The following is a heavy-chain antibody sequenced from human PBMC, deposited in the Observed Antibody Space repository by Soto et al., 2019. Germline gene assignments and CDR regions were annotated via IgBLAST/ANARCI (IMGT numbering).Heavy chain of an antibody. D-gene: IGHD3-22*01. CDR2: IYSGGST. J-gene: IGHJ4*02. V-gene: IGHV3-53*01. Sequence: GGSRRLSCAASGVTVSSNYMSWVRQAPGKGLEWVSVIYSGGSTYYADSVKGRFTISRDNSKNTLYLQMNSLRAEDTAVYYCARNYYDSGGGFDYWGQGTLVTVS. CDR1: GVTVSSNY. CDR3: ARNYYDSGGGFDY.